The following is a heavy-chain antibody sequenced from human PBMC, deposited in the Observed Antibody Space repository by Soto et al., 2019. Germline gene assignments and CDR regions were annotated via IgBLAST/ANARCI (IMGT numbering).Heavy chain of an antibody. V-gene: IGHV1-69*12. CDR1: GGTFSSYA. CDR3: ARCSIPYSSSSGYWFDP. J-gene: IGHJ5*02. D-gene: IGHD6-6*01. CDR2: IIPIFGTA. Sequence: QVQLVQSGAEVKKPGSSVKVSCKASGGTFSSYAISWVRQAPGQGLEWMGGIIPIFGTANYAQKFQGRVTILADESKSTAYMELSSLSSVDTAVYYCARCSIPYSSSSGYWFDPWGQGTLVTVSS.